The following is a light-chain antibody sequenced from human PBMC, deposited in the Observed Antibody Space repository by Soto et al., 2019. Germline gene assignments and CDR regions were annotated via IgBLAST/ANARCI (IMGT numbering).Light chain of an antibody. CDR3: SSYTSSSTVV. V-gene: IGLV2-14*01. J-gene: IGLJ2*01. CDR2: DVS. CDR1: SSDVGGYNY. Sequence: QSALTQPASVSXSPGQSITISCTGTSSDVGGYNYVSWYQQHPGKAPKLMIYDVSNRPSGVSNRFSGSKSGNTASLTISGLQAEDEADYYCSSYTSSSTVVFGGGTKVTVL.